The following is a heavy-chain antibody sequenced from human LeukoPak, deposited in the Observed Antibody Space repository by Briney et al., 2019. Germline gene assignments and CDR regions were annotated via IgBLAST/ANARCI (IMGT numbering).Heavy chain of an antibody. CDR1: GFTFSTYW. J-gene: IGHJ1*01. CDR2: IKEDGSRE. V-gene: IGHV3-7*01. Sequence: GGSLRLSCAPSGFTFSTYWMTWVRQAPGKGLEWVANIKEDGSREYYVDSVKGRFTISRDNAKNSLYLQMDSLTAEDTAVYYCARDSPGYGAYVSWGQGTLVSVSS. D-gene: IGHD5-12*01. CDR3: ARDSPGYGAYVS.